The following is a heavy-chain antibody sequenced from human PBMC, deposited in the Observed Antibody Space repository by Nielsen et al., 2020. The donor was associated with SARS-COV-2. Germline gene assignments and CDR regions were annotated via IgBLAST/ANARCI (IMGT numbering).Heavy chain of an antibody. J-gene: IGHJ6*02. CDR2: ISYDGSNK. CDR3: AISYGDYAYYGMDV. V-gene: IGHV3-30*03. Sequence: GESLKISCAASGFTFSSYGMHWVRQAPGKGLEWVAVISYDGSNKYYADSVKGRFTISRDNSKNTLYLQMNSLRAEDTAVYYCAISYGDYAYYGMDVWGQGTTVTVSS. D-gene: IGHD4-17*01. CDR1: GFTFSSYG.